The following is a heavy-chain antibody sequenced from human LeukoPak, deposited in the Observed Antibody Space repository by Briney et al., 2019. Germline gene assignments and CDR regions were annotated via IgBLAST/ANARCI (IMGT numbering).Heavy chain of an antibody. CDR3: ASGKSSGSYYDY. Sequence: PSETLSLTCTVSGVSISSGDYYWSWHRQPPGKGLEWIAYIYYSGSTYYNPSLKSRVTISVDTSKNQSSLKLSSVTAADTAVYYCASGKSSGSYYDYWGQGTLVTGSS. V-gene: IGHV4-30-4*01. CDR1: GVSISSGDYY. CDR2: IYYSGST. J-gene: IGHJ4*02. D-gene: IGHD3-10*01.